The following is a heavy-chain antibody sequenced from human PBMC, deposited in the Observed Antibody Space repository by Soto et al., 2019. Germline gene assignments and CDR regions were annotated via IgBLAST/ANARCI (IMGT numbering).Heavy chain of an antibody. CDR1: GFTSSSYG. D-gene: IGHD3-3*01. V-gene: IGHV3-33*01. CDR2: IWYDGSNK. CDR3: ARVRSDFWSSDQAGYYYGMDV. Sequence: SGLSPRLPXAASGFTSSSYGMHWTSQAHGKGLEWVAVIWYDGSNKYYADAVKGRFRISRDNSKTLLYLLMISLRAEETAVYYCARVRSDFWSSDQAGYYYGMDVWGQGTTVTVCS. J-gene: IGHJ6*02.